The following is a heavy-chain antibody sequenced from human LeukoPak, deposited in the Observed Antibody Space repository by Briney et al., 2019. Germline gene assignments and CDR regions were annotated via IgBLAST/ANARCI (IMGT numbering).Heavy chain of an antibody. Sequence: SETLSLTCTVSGGSISSYYWGWIRQPAGKGLEWIGRIYTSGSNNYNPSLKSRVTMSVDTSKNQFSLKLSSVTAADTAVYYCARVGGRYPYYYYFMDVWGKGTTVTVSS. D-gene: IGHD1-26*01. V-gene: IGHV4-4*07. CDR2: IYTSGSN. CDR1: GGSISSYY. J-gene: IGHJ6*03. CDR3: ARVGGRYPYYYYFMDV.